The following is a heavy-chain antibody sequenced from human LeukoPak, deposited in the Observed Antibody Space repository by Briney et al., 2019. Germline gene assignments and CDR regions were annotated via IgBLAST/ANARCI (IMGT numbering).Heavy chain of an antibody. CDR3: ATAVATAEIDY. V-gene: IGHV1-69-2*01. D-gene: IGHD4-23*01. CDR2: VDPEGGET. Sequence: ASVRVSCKVSGYTFTDYYMHWVQQAPGKGLEWMGLVDPEGGETIYAEKFQGRVTITADTSTDTAYVELSSLRSEDTAVYYCATAVATAEIDYWGQGTLVTVSS. J-gene: IGHJ4*02. CDR1: GYTFTDYY.